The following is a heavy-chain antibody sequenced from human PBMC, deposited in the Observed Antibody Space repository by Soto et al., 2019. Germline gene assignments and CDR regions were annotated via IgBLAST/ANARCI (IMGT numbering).Heavy chain of an antibody. Sequence: TLALTCTVSGGSISRGGHYWNWIRQHPGKDLEWIGYIDFDGSTYYNPSLKSRVTISADTSENQFSLNLSSVTAADTAVYYCASFSHWSTPFDYWGQGTLVTVSS. CDR1: GGSISRGGHY. D-gene: IGHD1-1*01. CDR3: ASFSHWSTPFDY. CDR2: IDFDGST. V-gene: IGHV4-31*03. J-gene: IGHJ4*02.